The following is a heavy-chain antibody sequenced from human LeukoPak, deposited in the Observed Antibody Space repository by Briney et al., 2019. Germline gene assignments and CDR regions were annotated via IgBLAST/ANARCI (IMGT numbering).Heavy chain of an antibody. CDR1: GLTVTTYT. Sequence: GASVKVFCKTSGLTVTTYTMHWVRQAPGQRLEWMGWINAANGNTQYSQKFQGRVTITRDTSASTAYMELSSLRSEDTAVYYCARGAPIRVAVAATFDPWGQGTLVTVPS. J-gene: IGHJ5*02. CDR3: ARGAPIRVAVAATFDP. D-gene: IGHD6-19*01. V-gene: IGHV1-3*01. CDR2: INAANGNT.